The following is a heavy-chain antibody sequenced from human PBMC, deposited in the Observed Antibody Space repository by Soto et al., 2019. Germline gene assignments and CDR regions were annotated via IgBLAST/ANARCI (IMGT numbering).Heavy chain of an antibody. Sequence: PLEILSLTCTVSGGSIISYYWSWIRQPPGKGLEWIGYIYYSGSTNYNPSLKSRVTISVDTSKNQFSLKLSSVTAADTAVYYCARVYGDYLDFWGQGTLVTVSS. CDR3: ARVYGDYLDF. CDR2: IYYSGST. J-gene: IGHJ4*02. CDR1: GGSIISYY. D-gene: IGHD4-17*01. V-gene: IGHV4-59*01.